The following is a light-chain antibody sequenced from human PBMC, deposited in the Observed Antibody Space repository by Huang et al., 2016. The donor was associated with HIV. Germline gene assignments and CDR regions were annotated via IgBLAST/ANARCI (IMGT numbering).Light chain of an antibody. J-gene: IGKJ1*01. Sequence: EIVMTQSPGTLSLSPGERATLSCRASQSVSSYLAWYQQKPGPAPKVLIYGASSRASGIPDRFSGSGSGTDFTLTISRLEPEDFAMYYCQQYRNSRTFGQGTKVEIK. CDR3: QQYRNSRT. CDR1: QSVSSY. CDR2: GAS. V-gene: IGKV3-20*01.